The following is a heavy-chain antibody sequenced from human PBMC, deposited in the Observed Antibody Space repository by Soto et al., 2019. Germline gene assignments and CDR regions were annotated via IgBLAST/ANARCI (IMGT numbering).Heavy chain of an antibody. V-gene: IGHV3-23*01. J-gene: IGHJ4*02. D-gene: IGHD2-2*01. CDR3: AKGSAAMRPYYFDH. CDR1: GFTFSSYV. CDR2: IVGSADST. Sequence: EVQVLESGGDLVQPGGSLRLSCAASGFTFSSYVMSWVRQAPGKGLEWVSAIVGSADSTYYADSVKGRFTISRDNSMNTLYLQMNSLRAEDTAVYYCAKGSAAMRPYYFDHWGQGTLVTVSS.